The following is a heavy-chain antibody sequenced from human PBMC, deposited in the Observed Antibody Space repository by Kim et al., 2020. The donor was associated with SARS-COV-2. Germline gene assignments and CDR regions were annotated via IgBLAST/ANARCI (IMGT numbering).Heavy chain of an antibody. D-gene: IGHD4-17*01. J-gene: IGHJ4*02. CDR3: AREVTGHYGNYFDY. V-gene: IGHV3-7*01. Sequence: YVDSVKGRITISRDNAKNSLFLKMNGLRVDDTSVFYCAREVTGHYGNYFDYWGQGTLVTVSS.